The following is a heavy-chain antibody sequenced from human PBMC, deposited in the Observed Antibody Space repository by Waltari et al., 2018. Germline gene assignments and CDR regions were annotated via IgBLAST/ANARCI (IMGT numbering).Heavy chain of an antibody. CDR2: IIPMFNNP. V-gene: IGHV1-69*01. Sequence: VQLVQSGAEVKKPGSSVRVSCKTSGDVFDNYAISWVRQAPGKGLEWMGGIIPMFNNPNYAQRFEGTVTITADESTSTGYMELTGLTSEDTAIYYCARGSEFGDYGDLDYWGQGTLVTVS. D-gene: IGHD4-17*01. CDR1: GDVFDNYA. J-gene: IGHJ4*02. CDR3: ARGSEFGDYGDLDY.